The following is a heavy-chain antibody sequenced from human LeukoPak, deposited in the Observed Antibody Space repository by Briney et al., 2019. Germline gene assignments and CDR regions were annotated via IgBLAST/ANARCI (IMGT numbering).Heavy chain of an antibody. CDR3: ARDPSPYYYGSGSQEYYYMDV. CDR2: IYSGGTT. Sequence: TGGSLRLSCAVSGFTVSGNYMSWVRQAPGKGLEWVPLIYSGGTTYYADSVKGRFTISRDNSKNTLYLQMNSLRAEDTAVYYCARDPSPYYYGSGSQEYYYMDVWGKGTTVTISS. J-gene: IGHJ6*03. V-gene: IGHV3-53*01. D-gene: IGHD3-10*01. CDR1: GFTVSGNY.